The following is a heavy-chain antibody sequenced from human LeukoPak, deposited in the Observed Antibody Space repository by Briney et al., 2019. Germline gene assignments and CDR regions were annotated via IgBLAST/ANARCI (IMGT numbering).Heavy chain of an antibody. CDR2: IYYSGST. Sequence: SETLSLTCTVSGGSISSYYWSWIRQPPGKGLEWIGYIYYSGSTNYNPSLKSRVTISVDTSKNQFSLKLSSVTAADTAVYYCAGESNYLWYFDLWGRGTLVTVSS. V-gene: IGHV4-59*01. CDR3: AGESNYLWYFDL. J-gene: IGHJ2*01. CDR1: GGSISSYY. D-gene: IGHD4-11*01.